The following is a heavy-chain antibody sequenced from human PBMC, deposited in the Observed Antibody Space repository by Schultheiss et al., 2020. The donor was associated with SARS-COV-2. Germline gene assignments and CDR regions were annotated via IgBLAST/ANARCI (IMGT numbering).Heavy chain of an antibody. Sequence: GESLKISCAASGFTFSSYGMHWVRQAPGKGLEWVAVISYDGSNKYYADSVKGRFTISRDNSKNTLYLQMNSLRTEDTAVYYCARVWTEPYYYYGMDVWGQGTTVTVSS. CDR2: ISYDGSNK. V-gene: IGHV3-30*19. J-gene: IGHJ6*02. D-gene: IGHD1-1*01. CDR3: ARVWTEPYYYYGMDV. CDR1: GFTFSSYG.